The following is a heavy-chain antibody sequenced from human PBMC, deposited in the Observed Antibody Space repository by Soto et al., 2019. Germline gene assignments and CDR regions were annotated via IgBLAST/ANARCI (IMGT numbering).Heavy chain of an antibody. CDR3: ARDASERASQVGFDY. CDR2: INAGNGNT. V-gene: IGHV1-3*01. CDR1: GYTFTSYA. J-gene: IGHJ4*02. Sequence: ASVKVSCKASGYTFTSYAMHWVRQAPGQRLEWMGWINAGNGNTKYSQKFQGRVTISRDTSTSTAYMELSSLRSEDTAVYYCARDASERASQVGFDYWGQGTLGTVSS.